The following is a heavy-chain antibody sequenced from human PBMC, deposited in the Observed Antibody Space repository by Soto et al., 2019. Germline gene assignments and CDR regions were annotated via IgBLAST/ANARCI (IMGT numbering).Heavy chain of an antibody. CDR1: GFTFSSYS. J-gene: IGHJ5*02. CDR3: ARDHRFGGWFDP. D-gene: IGHD3-16*01. CDR2: VSSSSSYI. Sequence: GGSLRLSCAASGFTFSSYSMNWVRQAPGKGLEWVSSVSSSSSYIYYADSVKGRFTISRDNAKNSLYLQMNSLRAEDTAVYYCARDHRFGGWFDPWGQGTLVTVSS. V-gene: IGHV3-21*01.